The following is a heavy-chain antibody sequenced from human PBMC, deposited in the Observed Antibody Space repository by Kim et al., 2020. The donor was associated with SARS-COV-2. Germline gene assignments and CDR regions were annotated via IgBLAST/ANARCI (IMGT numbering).Heavy chain of an antibody. CDR3: AGESTTGTTGPIDY. CDR1: GGSISSYY. D-gene: IGHD1-1*01. CDR2: IYYSGST. Sequence: SETLSLTCTVSGGSISSYYWSWIRQPPGKGLEWIGYIYYSGSTNYNPSLKSRVTISVDTSKNQFSLKLSSVTAADTAVYYCAGESTTGTTGPIDYWGQGTLVTVSS. V-gene: IGHV4-59*13. J-gene: IGHJ4*02.